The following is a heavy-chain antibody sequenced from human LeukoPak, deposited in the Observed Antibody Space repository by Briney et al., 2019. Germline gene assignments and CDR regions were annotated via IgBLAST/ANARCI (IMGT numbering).Heavy chain of an antibody. CDR1: GFTFSSYA. V-gene: IGHV3-23*01. Sequence: QPGGSLGLSCAASGFTFSSYAMSWVRQAPGKGLEWVSAISGSGGSTYYADSVKGRFTISRDNSKNTLYLQMNSLRAEDTAVYYCAKGEYSSSWYGRDYWGQGTLVTVSS. CDR3: AKGEYSSSWYGRDY. D-gene: IGHD6-13*01. J-gene: IGHJ4*02. CDR2: ISGSGGST.